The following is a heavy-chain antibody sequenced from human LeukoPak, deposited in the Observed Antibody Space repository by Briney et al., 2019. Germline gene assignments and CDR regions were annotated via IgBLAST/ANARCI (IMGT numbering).Heavy chain of an antibody. J-gene: IGHJ4*02. CDR1: GFTFNTFN. D-gene: IGHD3-9*01. CDR2: ITSGGDYI. V-gene: IGHV3-21*01. CDR3: ARGHYDVLAASYKWTPDY. Sequence: GGSLRLSCVASGFTFNTFNMNWVRQAPGKGLEWVSSITSGGDYIYYADSMKGRFTTSRDNAKNSLSLQLNSLRVEDTAVYYCARGHYDVLAASYKWTPDYWGQGTLVTVSS.